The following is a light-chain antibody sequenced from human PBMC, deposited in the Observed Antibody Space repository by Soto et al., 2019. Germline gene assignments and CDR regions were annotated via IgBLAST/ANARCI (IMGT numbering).Light chain of an antibody. CDR2: EVT. CDR3: QAYDYSLTASV. CDR1: SSDVGGYDY. V-gene: IGLV2-8*01. J-gene: IGLJ3*02. Sequence: QSALTQPPSASGSPGQSVTISCTGTSSDVGGYDYVSWYQQRPGKAPKLLIHEVTKRPSGVPDRFSGSKSGNTASLTVSGLQAEDEADYYCQAYDYSLTASVFGGGTKLTVL.